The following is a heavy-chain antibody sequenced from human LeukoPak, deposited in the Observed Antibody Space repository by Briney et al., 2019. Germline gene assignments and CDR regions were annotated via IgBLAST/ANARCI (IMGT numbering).Heavy chain of an antibody. CDR2: ISGTGGSA. V-gene: IGHV3-23*01. Sequence: PSGGSLRLSCAASGFTFNNHAFNNYAMSWVRQAPGKGLEWVSGISGTGGSAYYADSVKGRFTISRDNSKNTLYLQMNSLRAEDTAVYYCAKDRVVDRYNGLDVWGRGTTVTVSS. D-gene: IGHD2-15*01. CDR3: AKDRVVDRYNGLDV. CDR1: GFTFNNHAFNNYA. J-gene: IGHJ6*02.